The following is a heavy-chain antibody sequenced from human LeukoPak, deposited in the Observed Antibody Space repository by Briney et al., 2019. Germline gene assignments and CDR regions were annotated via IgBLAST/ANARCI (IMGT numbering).Heavy chain of an antibody. V-gene: IGHV1-18*01. Sequence: ASVKVSCKASGYIFTNYGISWVRQAPGQGLEWMGWISGYDGNTNYAQKLQGRVTMTTDTSTSTAYMELRSLRSDDTVVYYCARDRPGGGYCTSTTCYSSHGMDVWGQGTTVTVSS. CDR2: ISGYDGNT. J-gene: IGHJ6*02. D-gene: IGHD2-2*02. CDR3: ARDRPGGGYCTSTTCYSSHGMDV. CDR1: GYIFTNYG.